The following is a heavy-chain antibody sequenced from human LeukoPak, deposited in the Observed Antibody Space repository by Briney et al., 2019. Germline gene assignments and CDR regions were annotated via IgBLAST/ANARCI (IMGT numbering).Heavy chain of an antibody. CDR2: IYYSGST. CDR1: GGSISSRSCC. CDR3: ARSYCSTTSCYAVGAFDL. Sequence: SETLSLTCTVSGGSISSRSCCWGWIRQPPGKGLEWIGTIYYSGSTYYNPSLKSRVTISVDTSKNQFSLKLSSVTAADTAVYYCARSYCSTTSCYAVGAFDLWGQGTMVTVSS. V-gene: IGHV4-39*01. J-gene: IGHJ3*01. D-gene: IGHD2-2*01.